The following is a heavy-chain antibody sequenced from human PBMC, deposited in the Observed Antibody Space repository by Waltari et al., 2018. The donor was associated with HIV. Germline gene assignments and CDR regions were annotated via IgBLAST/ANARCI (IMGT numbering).Heavy chain of an antibody. D-gene: IGHD2-21*02. CDR2: IYSGGST. J-gene: IGHJ4*02. V-gene: IGHV3-53*01. CDR3: ARGFGCGGDCYYFDY. Sequence: EGQVVECGGGFVQGGGSLGLYRATSRLRVRRNSLDRVRPAPGKGLEWVSVIYSGGSTYYADSVKGRFTISRDNSKNTLYLQMNSLRAEDTAVYYCARGFGCGGDCYYFDYWGQGTLVTVSS. CDR1: RLRVRRNS.